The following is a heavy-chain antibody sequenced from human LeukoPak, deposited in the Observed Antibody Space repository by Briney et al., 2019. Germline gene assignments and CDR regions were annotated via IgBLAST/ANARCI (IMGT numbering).Heavy chain of an antibody. V-gene: IGHV3-7*01. J-gene: IGHJ4*02. Sequence: PGGSLRLSCTASGFIFSNYWMTWVRQAPGKGQEWVAQINQDGGKEYYIDSVKARFSISRDNARNSLSLQMNSLRAEDTAVYYCVRDGGVSGYDLLDYWGQGTLVTVSS. CDR3: VRDGGVSGYDLLDY. CDR2: INQDGGKE. D-gene: IGHD5-12*01. CDR1: GFIFSNYW.